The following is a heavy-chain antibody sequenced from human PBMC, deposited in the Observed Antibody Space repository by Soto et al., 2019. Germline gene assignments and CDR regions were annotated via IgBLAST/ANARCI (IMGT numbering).Heavy chain of an antibody. CDR1: GFTFSDYY. V-gene: IGHV3-11*01. D-gene: IGHD3-10*01. J-gene: IGHJ4*02. Sequence: QVQLVESGGGLVKPGGSLRLSCAASGFTFSDYYMSWIRQAPGKGLEWVSYISSSGSTIYYADSVKGRFTISRDNAKNTLYLRINGLRAEDTGVYYCERERSSLYYYGSGSYPAPGRGDYWGQGTLVNVFS. CDR2: ISSSGSTI. CDR3: ERERSSLYYYGSGSYPAPGRGDY.